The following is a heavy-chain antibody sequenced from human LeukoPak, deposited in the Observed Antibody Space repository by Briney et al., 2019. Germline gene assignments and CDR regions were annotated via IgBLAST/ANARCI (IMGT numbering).Heavy chain of an antibody. V-gene: IGHV1-69*02. CDR3: ASGGDIVVVYYMDV. Sequence: ASVKVSCKASGGTFSSYTISWVRQAPGQGLVWMGRIIPILGIANYAQKFQGRVTITADKSTSTAYMELSSLRSEDTAVYYCASGGDIVVVYYMDVWGKGTTVTVSS. CDR2: IIPILGIA. J-gene: IGHJ6*03. CDR1: GGTFSSYT. D-gene: IGHD2-2*01.